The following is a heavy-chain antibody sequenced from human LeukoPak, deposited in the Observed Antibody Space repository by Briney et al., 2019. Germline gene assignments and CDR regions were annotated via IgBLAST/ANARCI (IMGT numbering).Heavy chain of an antibody. D-gene: IGHD6-19*01. CDR3: ARGNGWYPD. CDR1: GGSISSGGYS. J-gene: IGHJ4*02. Sequence: AQTLSLTCAASGGSISSGGYSWSWLRQPPGMGPERLGYFYYTGSTSSNPSLTSRLTISVATSNTHVSLKLTPVTAAATAVYSCARGNGWYPDWGRGTLVTISS. CDR2: FYYTGST. V-gene: IGHV4-30-2*01.